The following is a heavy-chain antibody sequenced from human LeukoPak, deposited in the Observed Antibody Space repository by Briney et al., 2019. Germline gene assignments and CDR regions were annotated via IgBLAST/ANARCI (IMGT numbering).Heavy chain of an antibody. CDR2: IYNSVTT. J-gene: IGHJ4*02. D-gene: IGHD7-27*01. CDR1: GGSIGTDY. CDR3: ATTGKTWGPFDD. Sequence: SETLSLTCTVSGGSIGTDYWNWIRHSPGKGLEWLGYIYNSVTTNYNPSLKGRLTISVDTSQNQVSLKLRSVTAADAAVYYCATTGKTWGPFDDWGQGTRVTVSA. V-gene: IGHV4-59*01.